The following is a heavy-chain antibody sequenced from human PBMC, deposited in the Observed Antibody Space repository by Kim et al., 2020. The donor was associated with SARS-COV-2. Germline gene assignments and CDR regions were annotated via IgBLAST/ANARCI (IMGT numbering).Heavy chain of an antibody. Sequence: GGSLRLSCEGSGFIFDTYGMHWVRQAPGKGLEWVAVISFDGSDKYYAESVKGRFTISRDNSKNTLYLQMNSPRPDDTAVYYCAKDYYDRSGWRYYYYGMDVRGQGTTVTVSS. CDR3: AKDYYDRSGWRYYYYGMDV. CDR1: GFIFDTYG. D-gene: IGHD3-22*01. V-gene: IGHV3-30*18. CDR2: ISFDGSDK. J-gene: IGHJ6*02.